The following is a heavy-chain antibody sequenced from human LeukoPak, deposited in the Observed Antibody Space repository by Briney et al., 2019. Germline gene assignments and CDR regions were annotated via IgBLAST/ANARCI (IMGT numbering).Heavy chain of an antibody. CDR3: ARDPQLQYYGMDV. J-gene: IGHJ6*02. CDR2: ISAYNGNT. CDR1: GYTFTSYG. V-gene: IGHV1-18*01. D-gene: IGHD1-1*01. Sequence: ASVKVSCTASGYTFTSYGISWVRQAPGQGLEWMGWISAYNGNTNYAQKLQGRVTITTDTSTSTAYMELRSLRSDDTAVYYCARDPQLQYYGMDVWDQGTTVAVSS.